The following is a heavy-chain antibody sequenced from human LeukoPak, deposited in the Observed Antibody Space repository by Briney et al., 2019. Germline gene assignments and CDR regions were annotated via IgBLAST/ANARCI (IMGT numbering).Heavy chain of an antibody. Sequence: RGLLRLPYAAYGFILSSYEMNWVRQATGKGMEWVSSISVSGDRTYYADSVKGRFTISRDNSKNTLFLQMNSLRAEDTAVYYCAKGYYGSGSYGWFDYWGQGTLVTVSS. CDR2: ISVSGDRT. CDR1: GFILSSYE. V-gene: IGHV3-23*01. D-gene: IGHD3-10*01. CDR3: AKGYYGSGSYGWFDY. J-gene: IGHJ4*02.